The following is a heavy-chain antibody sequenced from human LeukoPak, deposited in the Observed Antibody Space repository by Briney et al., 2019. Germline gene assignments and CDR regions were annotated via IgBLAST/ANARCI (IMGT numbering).Heavy chain of an antibody. J-gene: IGHJ4*02. Sequence: PSETLSLTCTVSGGSLSSFHWSWIRQSAGKGLEWFGRISASGDAYYNPSLKSQFTMSLDTSKNQFSLKLTSVTAADTAVYYCARDPTGSWGFFDSWGQGTLVTVSS. D-gene: IGHD7-27*01. CDR2: ISASGDA. CDR3: ARDPTGSWGFFDS. V-gene: IGHV4-4*07. CDR1: GGSLSSFH.